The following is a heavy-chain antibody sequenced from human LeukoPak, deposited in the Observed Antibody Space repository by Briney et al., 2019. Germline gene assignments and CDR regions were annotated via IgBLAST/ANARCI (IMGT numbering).Heavy chain of an antibody. D-gene: IGHD2-15*01. V-gene: IGHV3-23*01. Sequence: GGSLRLSCAASGFTFSSYAMSWVRQAPGKGLEWVSAISGSGGSTYYADSVKGRFTISRDNSKNTLYLQMNSLRAEGTAVYYCAKDRYCSGGSCYPADAFDIWGQGTMVTVSS. CDR3: AKDRYCSGGSCYPADAFDI. CDR1: GFTFSSYA. J-gene: IGHJ3*02. CDR2: ISGSGGST.